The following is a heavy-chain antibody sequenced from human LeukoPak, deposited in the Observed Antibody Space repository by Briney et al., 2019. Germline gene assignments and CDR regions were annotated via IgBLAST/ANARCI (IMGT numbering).Heavy chain of an antibody. D-gene: IGHD6-13*01. Sequence: GRTLRLSCAASGFTFSSYGMHWVRQAPGKGLEWVAVISYDGSNKYYADSVKGRFTISRDNSRNTLYLQMNSLRAEDTAVYYCAKDRGSIAAGGSDYWGQGTLVTVSS. CDR2: ISYDGSNK. V-gene: IGHV3-30*18. J-gene: IGHJ4*02. CDR1: GFTFSSYG. CDR3: AKDRGSIAAGGSDY.